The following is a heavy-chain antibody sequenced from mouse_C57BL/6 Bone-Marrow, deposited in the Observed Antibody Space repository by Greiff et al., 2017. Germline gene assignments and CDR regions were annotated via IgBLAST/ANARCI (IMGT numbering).Heavy chain of an antibody. CDR2: IGPGSGST. CDR1: GYTFTDYY. CDR3: ARRVVAEGYFDY. J-gene: IGHJ2*01. V-gene: IGHV1-77*01. Sequence: VQLQQSGAELVKPGASVKISCKASGYTFTDYYINWVKQRPGQGLEWIGNIGPGSGSTYYNEKVKGKATLTADKSSSTAYMQLSSLTSEDSAVYFCARRVVAEGYFDYWGQGTTLTVSS. D-gene: IGHD1-1*01.